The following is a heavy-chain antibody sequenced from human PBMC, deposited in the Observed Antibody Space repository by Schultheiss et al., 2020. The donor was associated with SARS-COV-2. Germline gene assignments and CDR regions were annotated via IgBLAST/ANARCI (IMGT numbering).Heavy chain of an antibody. CDR2: IYTSGST. CDR1: GGSISSYY. Sequence: SETLSLTCTVSGGSISSYYWGWIRQPAGKGLEWIGRIYTSGSTNYNPSLKSRVTMSVDTSKNQFSLKLSSVTAADTAVYYCARDEGYGSGSQVYYGMDVWGQGTTVTVSS. D-gene: IGHD3-10*01. J-gene: IGHJ6*02. V-gene: IGHV4-4*07. CDR3: ARDEGYGSGSQVYYGMDV.